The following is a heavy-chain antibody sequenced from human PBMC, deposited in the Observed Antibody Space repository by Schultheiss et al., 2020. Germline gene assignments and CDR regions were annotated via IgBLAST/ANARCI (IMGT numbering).Heavy chain of an antibody. CDR2: ISGSGGST. CDR1: GFTFSSYS. V-gene: IGHV3-23*01. Sequence: GGSLRLSCAASGFTFSSYSMNWVRQAPGKGLEWVSAISGSGGSTYYADSVKGRFTISRDNSKNTLYLQMNSLRAEDTAVYYCAKSSRRGGYSSSWYGFLDYWGQGTLVTVSS. J-gene: IGHJ4*02. D-gene: IGHD6-13*01. CDR3: AKSSRRGGYSSSWYGFLDY.